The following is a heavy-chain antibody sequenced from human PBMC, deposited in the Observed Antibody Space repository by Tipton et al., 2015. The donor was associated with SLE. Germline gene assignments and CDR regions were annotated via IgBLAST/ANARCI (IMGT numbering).Heavy chain of an antibody. J-gene: IGHJ4*02. CDR1: GYTFTSYD. D-gene: IGHD3/OR15-3a*01. Sequence: QLVQSGPEVKKPGASVKVSCKASGYTFTSYDINWVRQATGQGLEWMGCMNPNSGNTDYEQKFQGRVTMTRNTSISTAYMELSSLTSEDTAVYYCAGGNFFPGSEDWWGQGTLVTVSS. CDR3: AGGNFFPGSEDW. CDR2: MNPNSGNT. V-gene: IGHV1-8*01.